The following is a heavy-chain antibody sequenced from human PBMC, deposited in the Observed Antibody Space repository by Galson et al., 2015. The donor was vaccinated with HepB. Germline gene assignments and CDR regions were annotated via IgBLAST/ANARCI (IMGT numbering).Heavy chain of an antibody. V-gene: IGHV4-61*08. Sequence: ETLSLTCTVSGGSISSGGYYWSWIRQPPGKGLEWIGYIYYSGSTNYNPSLKSRVTISVDTSKNQFPLKLSSVTAADTAVYYCAAFWSGYYKRSGFDYWGQGTLVTVSS. D-gene: IGHD3-3*01. CDR3: AAFWSGYYKRSGFDY. CDR2: IYYSGST. J-gene: IGHJ4*02. CDR1: GGSISSGGYY.